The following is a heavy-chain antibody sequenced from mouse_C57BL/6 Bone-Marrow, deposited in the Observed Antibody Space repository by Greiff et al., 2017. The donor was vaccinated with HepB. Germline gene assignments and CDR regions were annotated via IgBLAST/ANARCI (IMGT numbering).Heavy chain of an antibody. D-gene: IGHD1-1*01. CDR3: ARCRNLLLRRGAY. CDR2: ISNGGGST. J-gene: IGHJ3*01. V-gene: IGHV5-12*01. Sequence: EVMLVESGGGLVQPGGSLKLSCAASGFTFSDYYMYWVRQTPEKRLEWVAYISNGGGSTYYPDTVKGRFTISRDNAKNTLYLQMSRLKSEDTAMYYCARCRNLLLRRGAYWGQGTLVTVSA. CDR1: GFTFSDYY.